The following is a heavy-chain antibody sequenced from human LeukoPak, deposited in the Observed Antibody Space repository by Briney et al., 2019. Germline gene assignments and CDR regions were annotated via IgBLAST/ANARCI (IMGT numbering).Heavy chain of an antibody. D-gene: IGHD2-15*01. CDR1: GGSISSYY. CDR3: AREIVVVAATPINWFDP. J-gene: IGHJ5*02. Sequence: SETLSLTCTVSGGSISSYYWSWIRQPPGKGLEWIGYIYYSGSTNYNPSLKSRVTISVDTSKNQYSLKLSSVTAADTAVYYCAREIVVVAATPINWFDPWGQGTLVTVSS. V-gene: IGHV4-59*01. CDR2: IYYSGST.